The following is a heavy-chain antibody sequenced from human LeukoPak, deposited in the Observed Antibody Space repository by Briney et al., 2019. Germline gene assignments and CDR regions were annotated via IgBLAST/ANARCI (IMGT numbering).Heavy chain of an antibody. Sequence: SETLSLTCTVSGGSIRSYYWSWIRQPPGKGLEWIGYIYFSGSTSYNPSLKSRVTIPVDRSKNQFPLKLSSVAAADTAVYYCARSYDTNFDYWGQGTLVTDSS. D-gene: IGHD3-3*01. CDR1: GGSIRSYY. CDR3: ARSYDTNFDY. V-gene: IGHV4-59*01. J-gene: IGHJ4*02. CDR2: IYFSGST.